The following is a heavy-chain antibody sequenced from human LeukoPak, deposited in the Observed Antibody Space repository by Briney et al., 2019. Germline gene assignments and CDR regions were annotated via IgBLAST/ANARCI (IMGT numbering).Heavy chain of an antibody. CDR1: VYNFSGHY. CDR3: ARAPLRSAMYYAH. Sequence: ASVKVSCKASVYNFSGHYMHWVRQAPGQGVEWMGWIKPSNGDTEYAQNFQGRVTITRDTSISTAYMELSSLRSDDTAVYYCARAPLRSAMYYAHWGQGTLVTVSS. CDR2: IKPSNGDT. J-gene: IGHJ4*02. D-gene: IGHD2-8*01. V-gene: IGHV1-2*02.